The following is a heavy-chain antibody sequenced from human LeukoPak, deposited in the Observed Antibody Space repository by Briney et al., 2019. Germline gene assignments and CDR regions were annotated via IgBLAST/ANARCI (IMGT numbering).Heavy chain of an antibody. J-gene: IGHJ4*02. V-gene: IGHV4-4*07. CDR3: ARDSPPRNGNSSSWTPLVPFDY. Sequence: SETLSLTCTVSGGSISSYYWSWIRQPAGKGLEWIGRIYTSGSTNYNPSLKSRVTMSVDTSKNQFSLKLSSVTAADTAVYYCARDSPPRNGNSSSWTPLVPFDYWGQGTLVTVSS. CDR1: GGSISSYY. D-gene: IGHD6-13*01. CDR2: IYTSGST.